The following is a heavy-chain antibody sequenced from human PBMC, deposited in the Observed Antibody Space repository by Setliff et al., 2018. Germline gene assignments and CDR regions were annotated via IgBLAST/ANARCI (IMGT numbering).Heavy chain of an antibody. D-gene: IGHD5-18*01. Sequence: SETLSLTCSVSGGSISSGSDYWTWIRQPAGKGLEWIGHIYTSGSTNYNPSLKSRVTISVDASKNQLSLKLSSVTAADSAIYYCARQVDTPMAPIDYWGQGTLVTVSS. CDR1: GGSISSGSDY. CDR3: ARQVDTPMAPIDY. V-gene: IGHV4-61*09. CDR2: IYTSGST. J-gene: IGHJ4*02.